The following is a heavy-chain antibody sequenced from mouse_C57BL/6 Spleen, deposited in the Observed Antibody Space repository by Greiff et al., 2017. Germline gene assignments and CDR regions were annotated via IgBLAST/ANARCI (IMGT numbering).Heavy chain of an antibody. Sequence: EVQLQESGPGLVKPSQSLSLTCSVTGYSITSGYYWNWIRQFPGNKLEWMGYISYDGSNNYNPSLKNRISITRDTSKNQFFLKLNSVTTEDTATYYCARSSGLLLAYWGQGTLVTVSA. CDR2: ISYDGSN. V-gene: IGHV3-6*01. J-gene: IGHJ3*01. CDR1: GYSITSGYY. CDR3: ARSSGLLLAY. D-gene: IGHD3-1*01.